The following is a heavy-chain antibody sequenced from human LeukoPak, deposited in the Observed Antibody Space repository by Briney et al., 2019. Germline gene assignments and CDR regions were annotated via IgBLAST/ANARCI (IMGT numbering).Heavy chain of an antibody. CDR1: GFTFKSYE. CDR2: IWYDGSNK. V-gene: IGHV3-33*06. Sequence: PGGSLRLSCSVSGFTFKSYEMNWVRQAPGKGLEWVAVIWYDGSNKYYADSVKGRFTISRDNSKNTLYLQMNSLRAEDTAVYYCAKEPYDSSGYYFFSTDYWGQGTLVTVSS. J-gene: IGHJ4*02. CDR3: AKEPYDSSGYYFFSTDY. D-gene: IGHD3-22*01.